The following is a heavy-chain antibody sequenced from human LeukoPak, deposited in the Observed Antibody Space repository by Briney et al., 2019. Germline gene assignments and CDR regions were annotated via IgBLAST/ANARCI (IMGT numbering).Heavy chain of an antibody. CDR1: GFTFSSYG. V-gene: IGHV3-7*01. J-gene: IGHJ6*02. D-gene: IGHD3-10*01. CDR3: ATTITMVRGVRPYYYYYGMDV. Sequence: GGSLRLSCAASGFTFSSYGMHWVRQAPGKGLEWVANIKQDGSEKYYVDSVKGRFTISRDNAKNSLYLQMNSLRAEDTAMYYCATTITMVRGVRPYYYYYGMDVWGQGTTVTVSS. CDR2: IKQDGSEK.